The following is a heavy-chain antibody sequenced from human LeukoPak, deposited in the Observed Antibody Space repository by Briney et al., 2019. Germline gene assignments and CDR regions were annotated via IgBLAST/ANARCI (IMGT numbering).Heavy chain of an antibody. V-gene: IGHV3-23*01. J-gene: IGHJ4*02. CDR3: AKDGTYDSSGYYYGEDY. D-gene: IGHD3-22*01. Sequence: GGSLRLSCAASGFTFSSYAMSWVRQAPGKGLEWVSAISGSGGSTYYADSVKGRFTISRDSSKNTLYLQMNSLRAEDTAVYYCAKDGTYDSSGYYYGEDYWGQGTLVTVSS. CDR2: ISGSGGST. CDR1: GFTFSSYA.